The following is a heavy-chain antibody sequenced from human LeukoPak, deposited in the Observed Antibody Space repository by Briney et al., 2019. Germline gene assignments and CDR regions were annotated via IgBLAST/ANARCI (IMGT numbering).Heavy chain of an antibody. Sequence: PGGSLRLSCAASGFTFSSYGMHWVRQAPGKGLEWVAFIRYDGSNKYYADSVKGRFTISRDNSKNTLYLQMNSLRAEDTAVYYCTESTYSSGWYYFDYWGQGTLVTVSS. J-gene: IGHJ4*02. CDR2: IRYDGSNK. V-gene: IGHV3-30*02. CDR3: TESTYSSGWYYFDY. CDR1: GFTFSSYG. D-gene: IGHD6-19*01.